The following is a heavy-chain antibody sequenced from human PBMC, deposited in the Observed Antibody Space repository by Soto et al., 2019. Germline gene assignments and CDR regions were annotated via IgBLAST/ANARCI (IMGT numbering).Heavy chain of an antibody. CDR3: ARLYMCPVWYFDL. V-gene: IGHV4-39*02. CDR1: GDSITSSPYY. J-gene: IGHJ2*01. CDR2: IYYGGNT. D-gene: IGHD1-1*01. Sequence: QLQLQESGPGQVKPSETLSLTCTVSGDSITSSPYYWGWIRQPPGKGLEWLGSIYYGGNTFYNPSLKMRVIISVDSSKKDFSLKLSSVTAADTAVYYCARLYMCPVWYFDLGGRGTLVTVSS.